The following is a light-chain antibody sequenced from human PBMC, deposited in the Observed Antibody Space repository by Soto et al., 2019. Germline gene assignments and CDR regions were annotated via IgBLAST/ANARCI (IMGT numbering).Light chain of an antibody. Sequence: EIVLTQSPGTLSLSPGERATLSCRASQSVSTYYLAWYQQKPGQAPRLLIYGASNRATGIPDRFSGSGSGTDFTLTISRLEPEDFAGYYCQQYGTSPPWTFGQGTNVEIK. J-gene: IGKJ1*01. CDR2: GAS. V-gene: IGKV3-20*01. CDR1: QSVSTYY. CDR3: QQYGTSPPWT.